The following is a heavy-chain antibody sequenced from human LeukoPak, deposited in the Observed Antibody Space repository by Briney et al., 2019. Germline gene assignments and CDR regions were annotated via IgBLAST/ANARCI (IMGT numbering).Heavy chain of an antibody. D-gene: IGHD1-26*01. V-gene: IGHV4-39*01. CDR3: ARQVGGGPGGAFEPGCDY. CDR2: IYFSGRS. CDR1: GGSLSRCSYY. Sequence: PRGSLSLTRTVSGGSLSRCSYYWGWIRQPPGQGLEWLGSIYFSGRSYYNPSLKSRATLSVDTSKNQFFLKLSAVADVGRVGYYCARQVGGGPGGAFEPGCDYWGQGTLVTVSS. J-gene: IGHJ4*02.